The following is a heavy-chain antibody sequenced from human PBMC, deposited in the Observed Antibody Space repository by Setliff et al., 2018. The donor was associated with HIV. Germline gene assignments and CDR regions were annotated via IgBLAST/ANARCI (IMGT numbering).Heavy chain of an antibody. CDR3: AGSWSGYPLSFGY. D-gene: IGHD3-3*01. V-gene: IGHV4-59*08. J-gene: IGHJ4*02. Sequence: SETLSLTCTVSGASISGHYWSWIRQPPGKTLEWIGYVYDSGNTYNPSLGSRVTISMDTSKNQFSLKLSSVTAADTAVYYCAGSWSGYPLSFGYWGQGTLVTVSS. CDR2: VYDSGNT. CDR1: GASISGHY.